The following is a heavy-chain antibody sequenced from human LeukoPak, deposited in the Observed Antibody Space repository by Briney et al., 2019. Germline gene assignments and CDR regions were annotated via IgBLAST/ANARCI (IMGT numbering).Heavy chain of an antibody. CDR2: ITGGGHST. D-gene: IGHD6-19*01. J-gene: IGHJ4*02. CDR1: GFTFSSYA. CDR3: AKSYSSGWFGLYFDS. V-gene: IGHV3-23*01. Sequence: PGGSLRLSCAASGFTFSSYAMSWVRQAPGKGLEWVSTITGGGHSTYYGDSVRGRFTISRDNSKNTLYLQMNSLRAADTAVYYCAKSYSSGWFGLYFDSWGQGTLVTVSS.